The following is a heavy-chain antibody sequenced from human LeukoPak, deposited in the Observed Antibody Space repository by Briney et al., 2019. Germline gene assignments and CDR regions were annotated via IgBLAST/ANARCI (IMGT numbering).Heavy chain of an antibody. CDR2: IKSKTDGGTT. J-gene: IGHJ4*02. CDR3: TSSPRGYSYVNY. CDR1: GFTVSNAW. Sequence: GGSLRLSCAASGFTVSNAWMSWVRQAPGKGLDWVGRIKSKTDGGTTDYAAPVKGRFTISRDDSESTLYLQMNSLKTEDAAVYFCTSSPRGYSYVNYWGQGTLVTVSS. V-gene: IGHV3-15*01. D-gene: IGHD5-18*01.